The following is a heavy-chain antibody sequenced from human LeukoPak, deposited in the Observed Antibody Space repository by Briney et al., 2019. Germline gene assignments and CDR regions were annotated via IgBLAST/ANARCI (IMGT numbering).Heavy chain of an antibody. V-gene: IGHV3-11*04. CDR1: GFTFSDYY. CDR3: ARDDTHYYDILTGYYKY. D-gene: IGHD3-9*01. CDR2: ISSSGSTI. Sequence: PGGSLRLSRAASGFTFSDYYMSWIRQAPGKGLEWVSYISSSGSTIYYADSVKGRFTISRDNAKNSLYLQMNSLRAEDTAVYYCARDDTHYYDILTGYYKYWGQGTLVTVSS. J-gene: IGHJ4*02.